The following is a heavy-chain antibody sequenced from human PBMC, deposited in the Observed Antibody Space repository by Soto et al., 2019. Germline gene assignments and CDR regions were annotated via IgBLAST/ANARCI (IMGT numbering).Heavy chain of an antibody. J-gene: IGHJ4*02. CDR3: ASGMPQYYDILTVYFY. CDR1: GYTFTSYD. V-gene: IGHV1-8*01. Sequence: ASVKVSCKASGYTFTSYDINWVRQATGQGLEWMGWMNPNSGNTGYAQKFQGRVTMTRNTSISTAYMELSSLRSEDTAVFFCASGMPQYYDILTVYFYWGQGTLVIVSS. CDR2: MNPNSGNT. D-gene: IGHD3-9*01.